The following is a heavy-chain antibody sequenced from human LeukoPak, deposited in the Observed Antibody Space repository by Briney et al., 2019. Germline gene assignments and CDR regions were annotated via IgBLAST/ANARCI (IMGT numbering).Heavy chain of an antibody. CDR2: LSGSGGST. J-gene: IGHJ3*01. D-gene: IGHD3-22*01. CDR3: AKDQSYDSSGFV. Sequence: GGSLRLSCAASGFTFSSYAMSWLRQASGKGLQWVSALSGSGGSTYYADSVKGRFTISRDNSKNTLYLQMNSLRAEDTAVYYCAKDQSYDSSGFVWGQGTMVTVSS. V-gene: IGHV3-23*01. CDR1: GFTFSSYA.